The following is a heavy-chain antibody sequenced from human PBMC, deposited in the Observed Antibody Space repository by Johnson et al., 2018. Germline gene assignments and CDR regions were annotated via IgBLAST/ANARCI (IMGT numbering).Heavy chain of an antibody. CDR2: ISYDGINK. CDR1: GFTFNSYG. V-gene: IGHV3-30*03. Sequence: VQLVQSGGGVVQPGRSLRLSCAASGFTFNSYGMHWVRQAPGKGLEWVAVISYDGINKYYADSVKGRFTISRDNSKNTLYRQMNSLRAEDTAVYYCARDLLLGATDLFQHWGQGTLVTVSS. J-gene: IGHJ1*01. CDR3: ARDLLLGATDLFQH. D-gene: IGHD1-26*01.